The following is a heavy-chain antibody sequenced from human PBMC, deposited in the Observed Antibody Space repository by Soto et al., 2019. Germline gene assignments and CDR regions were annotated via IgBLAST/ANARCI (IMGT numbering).Heavy chain of an antibody. Sequence: ESGGGVVQPGRSLRLSCTASGFTLSTYGVHWVRQAPGKGLEWVAVISHDGSYKDYADSVKGRFTISRDISKNALYMQMDSLRAEDTAVYYCARDRDFVLDYWGQGTLVTVSS. CDR2: ISHDGSYK. J-gene: IGHJ4*02. V-gene: IGHV3-33*01. D-gene: IGHD2-15*01. CDR3: ARDRDFVLDY. CDR1: GFTLSTYG.